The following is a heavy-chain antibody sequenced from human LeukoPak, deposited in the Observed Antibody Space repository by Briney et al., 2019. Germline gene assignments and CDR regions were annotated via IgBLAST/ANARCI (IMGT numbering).Heavy chain of an antibody. CDR2: IIPIFGTA. J-gene: IGHJ5*02. CDR1: GGTFISYA. V-gene: IGHV1-69*13. D-gene: IGHD3-22*01. CDR3: ARAALYYDSSGYRGGNWFDP. Sequence: SVKVSCKASGGTFISYAISWVRQAPGQGLEWMGGIIPIFGTANYAQKFQGRVTITADESTSTAYMELSSLRSEDTAVYYCARAALYYDSSGYRGGNWFDPWGQGTLVTVSS.